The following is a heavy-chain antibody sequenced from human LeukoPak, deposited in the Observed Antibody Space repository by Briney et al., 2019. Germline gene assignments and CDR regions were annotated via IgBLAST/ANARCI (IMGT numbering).Heavy chain of an antibody. V-gene: IGHV4-59*12. CDR2: IYYSGST. CDR1: GGSISSYY. Sequence: SETLSLTCTVSGGSISSYYWSWIRQPPGKGLEWVGYIYYSGSTNYNPSLKSRVTISVDTSKNQFSLKLSSVTAADTAVYYCAREVGATLAYWGQGTLVTVSS. D-gene: IGHD1-26*01. CDR3: AREVGATLAY. J-gene: IGHJ4*02.